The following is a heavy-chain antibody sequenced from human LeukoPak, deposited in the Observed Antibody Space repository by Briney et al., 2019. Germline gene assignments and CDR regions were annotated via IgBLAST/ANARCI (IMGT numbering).Heavy chain of an antibody. V-gene: IGHV1-2*02. CDR2: INPNSGGT. Sequence: ASVKVSCKASGYTFTGYYMHWVRQAPGQGLEWMGWINPNSGGTNYAQKFQGRVTVTRDSSISTAYMELSRLRSDDTAVYYCARVRGVYCSSTSCYHFDYWGQGTLVTVSS. D-gene: IGHD2-2*01. CDR3: ARVRGVYCSSTSCYHFDY. CDR1: GYTFTGYY. J-gene: IGHJ4*02.